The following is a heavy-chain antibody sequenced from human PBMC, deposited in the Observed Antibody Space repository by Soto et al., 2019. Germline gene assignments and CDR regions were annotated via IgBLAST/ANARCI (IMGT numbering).Heavy chain of an antibody. V-gene: IGHV3-21*01. CDR1: GFTFSSYS. J-gene: IGHJ4*02. CDR2: ISSSSSYI. CDR3: ASISSVAVAEGY. Sequence: EVQLVESGGGLVKPGGSLRLSCAASGFTFSSYSMNWVRQAPGKGLEWVSSISSSSSYIYYADSVKGRFTISRDNAKNSLYLQMNSLRAEDTAVYYCASISSVAVAEGYWGQGTLVTVSS. D-gene: IGHD6-19*01.